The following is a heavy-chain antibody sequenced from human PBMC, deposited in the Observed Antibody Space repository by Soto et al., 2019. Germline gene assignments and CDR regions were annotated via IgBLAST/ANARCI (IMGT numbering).Heavy chain of an antibody. Sequence: DVQLLDSGGDLAQPGGSLRLSCEASGFTFNNYAIAWVRQAPGKGLEWVSGITSRGAAYYADSVKGRFTISRDHSKNTLYPQMKSLRAEDPGLYYCAKGGSSGSARDLDPWGQGTLVTVSS. CDR1: GFTFNNYA. D-gene: IGHD3-22*01. CDR3: AKGGSSGSARDLDP. CDR2: ITSRGAA. J-gene: IGHJ5*02. V-gene: IGHV3-23*01.